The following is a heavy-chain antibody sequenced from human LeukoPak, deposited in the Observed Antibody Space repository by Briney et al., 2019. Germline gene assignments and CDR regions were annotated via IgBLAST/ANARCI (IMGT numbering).Heavy chain of an antibody. CDR2: IRSKAYGGTT. CDR1: GFTFGDYA. D-gene: IGHD2-2*01. CDR3: TRDFVVVPAAIDLFDY. J-gene: IGHJ4*02. V-gene: IGHV3-49*04. Sequence: GGSLRLSCTASGFTFGDYALSWVRQAPGKGLEWVGFIRSKAYGGTTEYAASVKGRFTISRDDSKSIAYLQMNSLKTEDTAVYYCTRDFVVVPAAIDLFDYWGQGTLVTVSS.